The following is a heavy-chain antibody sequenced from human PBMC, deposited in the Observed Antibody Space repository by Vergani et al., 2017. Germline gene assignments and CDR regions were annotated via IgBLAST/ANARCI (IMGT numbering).Heavy chain of an antibody. D-gene: IGHD3-22*01. V-gene: IGHV3-23*01. CDR2: LSGSGGNT. CDR1: GFTFSSYA. J-gene: IGHJ4*01. Sequence: EVQLLESGGNLIQPGGSLRLCCGASGFTFSSYAMTWVRLAPGKGLQWVSSLSGSGGNTFYTVSVKGRFTISRDNSKDNLYRQMKSLRAEDTARYYCARLSYDTTPYLQGGYDCWGQGALVSVSS. CDR3: ARLSYDTTPYLQGGYDC.